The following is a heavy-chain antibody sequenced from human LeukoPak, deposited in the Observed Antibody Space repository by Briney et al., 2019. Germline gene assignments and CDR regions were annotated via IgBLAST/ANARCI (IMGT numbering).Heavy chain of an antibody. D-gene: IGHD5-12*01. V-gene: IGHV4-39*07. J-gene: IGHJ5*02. Sequence: SETLSLTCAVSGGSIRNSSFYWGWIRQPPGKGLEWIASIYNSGTTYYNPSIKSRVTISVDTSKNQFSLKLSSVTAADTAVYYCAIVATMTGRWFDPWGQGTLVTVSS. CDR1: GGSIRNSSFY. CDR3: AIVATMTGRWFDP. CDR2: IYNSGTT.